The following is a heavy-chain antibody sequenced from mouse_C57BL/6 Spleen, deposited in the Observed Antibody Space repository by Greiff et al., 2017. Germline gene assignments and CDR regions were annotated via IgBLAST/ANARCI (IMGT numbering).Heavy chain of an antibody. Sequence: QVRLQQSGPELVKPGASVKISCKASGYAFSSSWMNWVKQRPGKGLEWIGRIYPGDGDTNYNGKFKGKATLTADKSSSTAYMQLSSLASEDSAVYFCARDEYPYAMEYWGQGTSVTVSA. CDR1: GYAFSSSW. D-gene: IGHD5-1*01. CDR3: ARDEYPYAMEY. J-gene: IGHJ4*01. CDR2: IYPGDGDT. V-gene: IGHV1-82*01.